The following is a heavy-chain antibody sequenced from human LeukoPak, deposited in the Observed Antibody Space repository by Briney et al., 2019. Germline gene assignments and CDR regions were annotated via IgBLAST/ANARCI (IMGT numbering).Heavy chain of an antibody. J-gene: IGHJ3*01. CDR3: ARQRGDAFDV. D-gene: IGHD6-25*01. Sequence: GGSLRLSCTASGFTFDSHSMNWVRQAPGQGLEWVSFISTRHTNIEYGDSVKGRFTVSRDNAKNSLFLQMSGLRAEDTGVYFCARQRGDAFDVWGQGTMVTVSS. CDR2: ISTRHTNI. CDR1: GFTFDSHS. V-gene: IGHV3-21*06.